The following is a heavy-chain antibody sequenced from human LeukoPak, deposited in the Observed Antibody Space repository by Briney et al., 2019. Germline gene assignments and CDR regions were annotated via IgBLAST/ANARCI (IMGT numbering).Heavy chain of an antibody. CDR1: GFTFSNYW. D-gene: IGHD5-18*01. V-gene: IGHV3-74*01. Sequence: PGGSLRLSCIASGFTFSNYWMHWVRQAPGKGLVWVSRINGDGSITNYADSVKGRFTISRDNAENMLYLQMNNLRAEDTAIYYCAREQLGFSYGLWGQGTPVTVSS. J-gene: IGHJ4*02. CDR2: INGDGSIT. CDR3: AREQLGFSYGL.